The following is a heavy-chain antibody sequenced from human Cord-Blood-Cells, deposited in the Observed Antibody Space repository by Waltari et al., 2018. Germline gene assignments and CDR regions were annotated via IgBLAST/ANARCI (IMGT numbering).Heavy chain of an antibody. J-gene: IGHJ4*02. CDR3: ARGIMGGYSSSWYYFDY. D-gene: IGHD6-13*01. CDR2: ISPIFGRA. CDR1: GGTFSSYA. V-gene: IGHV1-69*18. Sequence: QVQLVQSGAEVKQPGSSVKVSCKASGGTFSSYAISWVRQAPGQGLGGMGRISPIFGRANYAQKFQGRVTITADESTSTAYMELSSLRSEDTAVYYCARGIMGGYSSSWYYFDYWGQGTLVTVSS.